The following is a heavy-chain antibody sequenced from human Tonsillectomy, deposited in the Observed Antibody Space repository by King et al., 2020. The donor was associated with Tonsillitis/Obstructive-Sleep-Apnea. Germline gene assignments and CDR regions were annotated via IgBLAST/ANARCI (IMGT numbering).Heavy chain of an antibody. CDR1: GFTFSSYS. Sequence: VQLVESGGGLVKPGGSLRLSCAASGFTFSSYSINWVRQAPGKGLEWVSSISSSSSYIYYADSVKGRFTISSDNAKNSLYLQMNSLRAEDTAVYYCARLKTYSSSNYMDVWGKGTTVTVSS. V-gene: IGHV3-21*01. J-gene: IGHJ6*03. D-gene: IGHD6-6*01. CDR3: ARLKTYSSSNYMDV. CDR2: ISSSSSYI.